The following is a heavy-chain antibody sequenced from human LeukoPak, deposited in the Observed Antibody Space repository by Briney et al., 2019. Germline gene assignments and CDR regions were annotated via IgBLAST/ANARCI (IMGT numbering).Heavy chain of an antibody. Sequence: PGGSLRLSCAASGFTFSSYAMSWVRQAPGKGLEWVANIKQDGSEKHYVDSVKGRFTISRDNAKNSLYLQMDSLRAEDTAIYYCARDANAGYSVNWFDPWGQGTLVTVSS. D-gene: IGHD5/OR15-5a*01. CDR2: IKQDGSEK. CDR3: ARDANAGYSVNWFDP. V-gene: IGHV3-7*03. J-gene: IGHJ5*01. CDR1: GFTFSSYA.